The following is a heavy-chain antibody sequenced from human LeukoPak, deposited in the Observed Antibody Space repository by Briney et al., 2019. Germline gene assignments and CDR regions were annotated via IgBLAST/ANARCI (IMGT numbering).Heavy chain of an antibody. CDR2: MNPNSGNT. V-gene: IGHV1-8*01. CDR3: ASTTYYDFWSGYSAFDY. CDR1: GYTFTSYD. D-gene: IGHD3-3*01. J-gene: IGHJ4*02. Sequence: ASVKVSCKASGYTFTSYDINWVRQATGQGLEWMGWMNPNSGNTGYAQKFQGRVTMTRNTSISTAYMELSSLRSDDTAVYYCASTTYYDFWSGYSAFDYWGQGTLVTVSS.